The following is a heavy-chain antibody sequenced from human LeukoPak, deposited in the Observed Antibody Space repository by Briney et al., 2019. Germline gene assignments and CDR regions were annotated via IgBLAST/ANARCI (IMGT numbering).Heavy chain of an antibody. Sequence: PSETLSLTCTVSGDSIRNYYWTWIRQSPGKGLEWIGYTHYDGSTSYNPPLTSRLTISLDTSKNQFSLNLRSVTAADTAMFYCARSGGFYYEALWGQGTLVTVSS. CDR1: GDSIRNYY. CDR3: ARSGGFYYEAL. J-gene: IGHJ4*02. V-gene: IGHV4-59*08. D-gene: IGHD3-22*01. CDR2: THYDGST.